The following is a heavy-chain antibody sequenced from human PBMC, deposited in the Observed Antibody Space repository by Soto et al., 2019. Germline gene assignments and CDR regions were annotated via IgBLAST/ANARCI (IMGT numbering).Heavy chain of an antibody. V-gene: IGHV4-39*01. Sequence: PSETLSLTCTVSGGSISSSSYYWGWIRQPPGKGLEWIGSIYYSGSTYYNPSLKSRVTISVDTSKNQFSLKLSSVTAADTAVYYCARQGLVRVERYGMDVWGQGTTVTVSS. CDR2: IYYSGST. CDR1: GGSISSSSYY. CDR3: ARQGLVRVERYGMDV. D-gene: IGHD6-19*01. J-gene: IGHJ6*02.